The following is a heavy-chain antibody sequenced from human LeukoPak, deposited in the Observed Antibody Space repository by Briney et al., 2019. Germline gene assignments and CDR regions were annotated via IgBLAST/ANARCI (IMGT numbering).Heavy chain of an antibody. V-gene: IGHV4-34*01. J-gene: IGHJ1*01. CDR2: INYSGST. D-gene: IGHD3-9*01. CDR3: ARAYYDILTGSEGYFQH. Sequence: SETLSLTCAVYGGSFSGYYLSWVRQPPGKGLEWIGEINYSGSTNYNPSLKSRVTISVDTSKKQFYLKLSSVTAADTAVYYCARAYYDILTGSEGYFQHWGQGALVTVSS. CDR1: GGSFSGYY.